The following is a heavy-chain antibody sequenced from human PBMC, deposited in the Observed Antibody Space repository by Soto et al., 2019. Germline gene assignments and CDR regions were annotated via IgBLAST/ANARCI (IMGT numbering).Heavy chain of an antibody. Sequence: SETLSPSCPVSGGSISSGGYYWSWIRQHPGKGLEWIGYIYYSVSTYYNPSLKSRVTISVDTSKNQFSLKLSSVTAADTAVYYCARDRRNWFAFWGQGTLDTVSS. V-gene: IGHV4-31*03. CDR2: IYYSVST. CDR1: GGSISSGGYY. D-gene: IGHD6-6*01. J-gene: IGHJ5*01. CDR3: ARDRRNWFAF.